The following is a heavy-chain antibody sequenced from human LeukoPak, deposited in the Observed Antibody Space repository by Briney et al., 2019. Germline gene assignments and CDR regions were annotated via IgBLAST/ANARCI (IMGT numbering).Heavy chain of an antibody. CDR2: FSTRRSYI. CDR1: GFTLSVYS. V-gene: IGHV3-21*01. D-gene: IGHD5-24*01. Sequence: PGGSLRLSCAASGFTLSVYSMNWVRRAPGKGLEWVSSFSTRRSYIHCADCVEGRFTLSRDNAKNSLFLPMNSLRAEDTALYYCARDREMGTIRNGFDVWGQGTIVSVSS. J-gene: IGHJ3*01. CDR3: ARDREMGTIRNGFDV.